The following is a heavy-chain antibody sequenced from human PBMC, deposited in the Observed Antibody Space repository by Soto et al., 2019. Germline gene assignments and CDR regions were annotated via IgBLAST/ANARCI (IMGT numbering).Heavy chain of an antibody. D-gene: IGHD1-26*01. CDR3: QVVGGYYYYYGMDV. CDR2: IKSKTDGGTT. Sequence: EVQLVESGGGLVKPGGSLRLSCAASGFTFSNAWMNWVRQAPGKGLEWVGRIKSKTDGGTTDYAAPVKGRFTISRDDSKNMLYLQMNSLKTEDTAVYYCQVVGGYYYYYGMDVWGQGTTVTVSS. CDR1: GFTFSNAW. V-gene: IGHV3-15*07. J-gene: IGHJ6*02.